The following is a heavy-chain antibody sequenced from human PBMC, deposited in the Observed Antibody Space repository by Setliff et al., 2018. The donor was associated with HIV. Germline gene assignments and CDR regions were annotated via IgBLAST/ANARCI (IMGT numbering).Heavy chain of an antibody. CDR2: TKYDGSES. Sequence: TGGSLRLSCVASGLTFNRYWMSWVRQVPGKGLEWVSNTKYDGSESYYVDSVKGRFIASTDNARNSLFLEMNSLRAEDTAVYYCARAYNVYDYRFDSSRWYYPFSSGDDGLDSWGQGTLVTVSS. J-gene: IGHJ4*02. CDR1: GLTFNRYW. CDR3: ARAYNVYDYRFDSSRWYYPFSSGDDGLDS. D-gene: IGHD5-12*01. V-gene: IGHV3-7*03.